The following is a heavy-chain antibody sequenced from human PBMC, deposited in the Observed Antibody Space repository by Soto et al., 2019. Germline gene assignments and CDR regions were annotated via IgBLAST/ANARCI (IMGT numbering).Heavy chain of an antibody. J-gene: IGHJ4*02. CDR2: IIPILGIA. CDR1: GGTFSSYT. CDR3: ARGLPYYYDSSGTLSFDY. Sequence: SVKVSCKASGGTFSSYTISWVRQAPGQGLEWMGRIIPILGIANYAQKFQGRVTITADKSTSTAYMELSSLRSEDTAVYYCARGLPYYYDSSGTLSFDYWSQGTLVPVSS. V-gene: IGHV1-69*02. D-gene: IGHD3-22*01.